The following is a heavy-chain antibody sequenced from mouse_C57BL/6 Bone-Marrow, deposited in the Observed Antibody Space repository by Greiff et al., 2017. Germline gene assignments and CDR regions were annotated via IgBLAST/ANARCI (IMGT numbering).Heavy chain of an antibody. J-gene: IGHJ1*03. D-gene: IGHD2-5*01. CDR2: IDPSDSYT. V-gene: IGHV1-59*01. Sequence: QVQLQQPGAELVRPGTSVKLSCKASGYTFTSYWMHWVKQRPGQGLEWIGVIDPSDSYTNYNQKFKGKATLTVDTSSSTAYMQLSSLTSEDSAVYYCARLGYYSNYWYFDVWGTGTTVTVSS. CDR3: ARLGYYSNYWYFDV. CDR1: GYTFTSYW.